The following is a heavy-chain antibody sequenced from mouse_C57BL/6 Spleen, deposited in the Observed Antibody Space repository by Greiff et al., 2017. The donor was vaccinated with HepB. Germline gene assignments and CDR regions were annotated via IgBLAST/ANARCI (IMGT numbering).Heavy chain of an antibody. J-gene: IGHJ1*03. D-gene: IGHD2-3*01. V-gene: IGHV1-81*01. CDR3: ARGLIRSTAYFDV. Sequence: VQLQQSGAELARPGASVKLSCKASGYTFTSYGISWVKQRTGQGLEWIGEIYPRSGNTYYNEKFKGKATLTADKSSSTAYMELRSLTSEDSAVYFCARGLIRSTAYFDVWGTGTTVTVSS. CDR2: IYPRSGNT. CDR1: GYTFTSYG.